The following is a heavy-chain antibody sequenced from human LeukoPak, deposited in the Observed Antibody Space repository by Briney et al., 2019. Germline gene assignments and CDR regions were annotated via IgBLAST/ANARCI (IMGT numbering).Heavy chain of an antibody. CDR3: ARGSKSYGDYIRSRIHYFDY. D-gene: IGHD4-17*01. V-gene: IGHV3-30*04. CDR2: ISLDGSNK. CDR1: GFTFRTYA. Sequence: GGSLRLSCAASGFTFRTYAMHWVRQAPGKGLVWVAAISLDGSNKYYADSVKGRFTISRDNSKNTLYMQMNSLRADDTAVYYCARGSKSYGDYIRSRIHYFDYWGQGTLVTVSS. J-gene: IGHJ4*02.